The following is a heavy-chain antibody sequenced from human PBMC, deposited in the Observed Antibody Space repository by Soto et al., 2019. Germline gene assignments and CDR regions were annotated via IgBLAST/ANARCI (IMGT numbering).Heavy chain of an antibody. CDR1: GGSISSGGYY. J-gene: IGHJ6*02. D-gene: IGHD6-13*01. CDR3: ARDVKQQLVLSYGMDV. CDR2: IYYSGST. V-gene: IGHV4-31*03. Sequence: QVQLQESGPGLVKPSQTLSLTCTVSGGSISSGGYYWSWIRQHPGKGLEWIGYIYYSGSTYYNPSLKSRVTISVDTSKNQFSLKLSSVTAADTAVYYCARDVKQQLVLSYGMDVWGQGTTVTVSS.